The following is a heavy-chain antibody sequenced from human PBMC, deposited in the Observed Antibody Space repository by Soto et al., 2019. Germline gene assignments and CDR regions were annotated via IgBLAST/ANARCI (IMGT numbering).Heavy chain of an antibody. J-gene: IGHJ6*03. CDR3: AKSPSITIFGVVTSYYMDV. CDR1: GFTFSSYA. Sequence: EVQLLESGGGLVQPGGSLRLSCAASGFTFSSYAMSWVRQAPGKGLEWISAISGSGGSTYYADSVKGRFTISRDNSKNTLYLQMNSLRAEDTAVYYCAKSPSITIFGVVTSYYMDVWGKGTTVTVSS. CDR2: ISGSGGST. V-gene: IGHV3-23*01. D-gene: IGHD3-3*01.